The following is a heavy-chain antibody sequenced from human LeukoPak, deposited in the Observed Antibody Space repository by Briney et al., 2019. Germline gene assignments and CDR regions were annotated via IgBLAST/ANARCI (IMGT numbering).Heavy chain of an antibody. CDR2: IKQDGSEK. CDR1: GFTFSSYY. D-gene: IGHD2-2*01. V-gene: IGHV3-7*01. CDR3: TRDPEVPMDV. Sequence: GGSLRLSCAASGFTFSSYYMSWVRQAPGKGLEWVANIKQDGSEKYYVDSVKGRFTISRDNAKDSLYPQMNSLRVEDTAVYYCTRDPEVPMDVWGQGTTVTVSS. J-gene: IGHJ6*02.